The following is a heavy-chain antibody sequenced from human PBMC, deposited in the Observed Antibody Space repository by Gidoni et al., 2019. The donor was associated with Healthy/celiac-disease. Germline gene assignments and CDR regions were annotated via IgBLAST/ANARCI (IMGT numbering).Heavy chain of an antibody. D-gene: IGHD2-15*01. CDR2: ISGSGGST. CDR3: SKDEGYCSGGSCYNYGMDV. J-gene: IGHJ6*02. CDR1: GLTFSSYA. Sequence: EVQLLESGGGLVQPGGSLSLYCADSGLTFSSYAMRWVRQAPGKGLECVSAISGSGGSTYYADSVKGRFTISRDNSKNTLYLQMNSLRAEDTAVYYCSKDEGYCSGGSCYNYGMDVWGQGTTVTVSS. V-gene: IGHV3-23*01.